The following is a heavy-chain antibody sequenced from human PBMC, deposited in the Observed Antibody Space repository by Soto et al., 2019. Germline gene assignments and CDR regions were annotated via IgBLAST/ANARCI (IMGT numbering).Heavy chain of an antibody. D-gene: IGHD3-10*01. V-gene: IGHV3-7*03. CDR2: INNDGSET. J-gene: IGHJ4*02. CDR3: TRDRGWQTFDY. CDR1: GFTFANYW. Sequence: ELHLAESGGGLVQPGGSLRLSCVASGFTFANYWMTWVRQAPGKEPERVANINNDGSETYYVDSVKGRFIISRDNTKNSLYLQMNSLRADDTAVFYCTRDRGWQTFDYWGQGTLVTVSS.